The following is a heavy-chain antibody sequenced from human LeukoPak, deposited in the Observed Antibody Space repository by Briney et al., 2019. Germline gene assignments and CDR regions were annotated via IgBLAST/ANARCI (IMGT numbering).Heavy chain of an antibody. Sequence: ASVKVSCKASGYTFTSYGISWVRQAPGQGLEWMGWISAYNGNTNYAQKLQGRVTMTTDTSTSTAYMELRSLRSDDTAVYYCAEAPPHIAAAGGFDYWGQGTLVTVSS. D-gene: IGHD6-13*01. V-gene: IGHV1-18*01. CDR1: GYTFTSYG. CDR3: AEAPPHIAAAGGFDY. CDR2: ISAYNGNT. J-gene: IGHJ4*02.